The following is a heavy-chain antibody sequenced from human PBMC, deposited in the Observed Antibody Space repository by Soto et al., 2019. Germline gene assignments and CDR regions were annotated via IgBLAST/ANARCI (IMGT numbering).Heavy chain of an antibody. J-gene: IGHJ5*02. CDR3: ARDREEYCAGDLYHLFDT. V-gene: IGHV4-31*03. Sequence: SATLSLTCTVSGASISSGGYYLRWIRQHPWECLEWIGYIYYSGSTPYNPSLESRVTISVETAKSQFSLKLSSVTAADTAVYNWARDREEYCAGDLYHLFDTWGQGSLVTVSS. CDR1: GASISSGGYY. D-gene: IGHD2-21*02. CDR2: IYYSGST.